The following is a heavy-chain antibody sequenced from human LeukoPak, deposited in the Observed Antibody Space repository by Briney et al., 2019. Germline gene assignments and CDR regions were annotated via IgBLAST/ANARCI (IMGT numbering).Heavy chain of an antibody. CDR2: ISSSGSTI. CDR1: GFTFSDYY. D-gene: IGHD3-22*01. J-gene: IGHJ3*02. Sequence: GALRLSCAASGFTFSDYYMSWIRQAPGKGLEWVSYISSSGSTIYYADSVKGRFTISRDNAKNSLYLQMNSLRAEDTAVYYCARAVRNYYYDSSGLDAFDIWGQGTMVTVSS. CDR3: ARAVRNYYYDSSGLDAFDI. V-gene: IGHV3-11*01.